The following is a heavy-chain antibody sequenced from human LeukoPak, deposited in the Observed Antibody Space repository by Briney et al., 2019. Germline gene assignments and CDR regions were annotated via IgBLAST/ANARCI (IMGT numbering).Heavy chain of an antibody. CDR3: ASGYNSGWAGDY. J-gene: IGHJ4*02. D-gene: IGHD6-19*01. CDR2: INPNSGGT. CDR1: GYTFTAYY. Sequence: ASVKASCKASGYTFTAYYLHWVRQAPGQGLEWMGWINPNSGGTNYIQKFQGRVTMTRDTSINTAYMELRRLRSDDTAVYYCASGYNSGWAGDYWGQGTLVTVSS. V-gene: IGHV1-2*02.